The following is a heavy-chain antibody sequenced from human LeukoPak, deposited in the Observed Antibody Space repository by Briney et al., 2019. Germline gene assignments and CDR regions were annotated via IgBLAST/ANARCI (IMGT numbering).Heavy chain of an antibody. CDR3: ARHVIYSDSSSAFDI. J-gene: IGHJ3*02. Sequence: GESLKISCEGSGYSFTNYWIGWGRQMPGKGLDWMGIIYAGDSNTRYSPSFQGQVTISADKSISTAYLQWSSLKASDTAMYYCARHVIYSDSSSAFDIWGQGTMVTVSS. CDR1: GYSFTNYW. CDR2: IYAGDSNT. D-gene: IGHD6-6*01. V-gene: IGHV5-51*01.